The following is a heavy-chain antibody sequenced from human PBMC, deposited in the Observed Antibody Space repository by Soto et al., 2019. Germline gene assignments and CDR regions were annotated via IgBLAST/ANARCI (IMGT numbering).Heavy chain of an antibody. J-gene: IGHJ4*02. CDR1: GFTFSSYW. V-gene: IGHV3-7*01. CDR3: ARDEGMTETTFRFDY. CDR2: IKEDGSEK. Sequence: EVQLVESGGGLVQPGGSLRLSCAASGFTFSSYWMSWVRQAPGKGLEWVANIKEDGSEKYYVDSLKGRFTISRDNAKNSRYLQMNSLRAEDTAVYYCARDEGMTETTFRFDYWGQGTLVTVSS. D-gene: IGHD4-17*01.